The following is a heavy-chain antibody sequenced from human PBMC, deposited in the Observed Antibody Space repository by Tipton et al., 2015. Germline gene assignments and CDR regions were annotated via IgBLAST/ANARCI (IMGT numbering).Heavy chain of an antibody. J-gene: IGHJ6*02. CDR1: GGSISHYY. D-gene: IGHD6-13*01. Sequence: TLSLTCTVSGGSISHYYWSWIRQPPGKGLEWLGHIYYSGNTNYNPSLKSRVTMSVDTSKNQFSLKLTSVNAADTAVYYCARCTSSWYSDGLDVWGQGTTVTVSS. CDR3: ARCTSSWYSDGLDV. CDR2: IYYSGNT. V-gene: IGHV4-59*01.